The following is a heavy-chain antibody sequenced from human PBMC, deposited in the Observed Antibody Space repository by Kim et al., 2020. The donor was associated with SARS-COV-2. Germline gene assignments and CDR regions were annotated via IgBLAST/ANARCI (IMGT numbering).Heavy chain of an antibody. Sequence: GGSLRLSCAASGFTFSDYWMVWVRQAPGKGLEWVANIKQDGSEKKYVDSVKGRFTISRDNAQNLVHLQMNSLRGEETAIYYCARDSGWFDLWGQGTLVTVSS. CDR3: ARDSGWFDL. CDR2: IKQDGSEK. D-gene: IGHD3-10*01. V-gene: IGHV3-7*03. J-gene: IGHJ5*02. CDR1: GFTFSDYW.